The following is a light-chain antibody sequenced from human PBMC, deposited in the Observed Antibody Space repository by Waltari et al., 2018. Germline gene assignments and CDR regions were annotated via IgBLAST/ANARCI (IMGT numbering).Light chain of an antibody. CDR1: TSDVGAYNY. V-gene: IGLV2-14*03. CDR2: DVS. J-gene: IGLJ3*02. Sequence: QSALTQPASVSGSPGQSITISCTGTTSDVGAYNYVSWYQQHPGKAPRLMIFDVSNRPSGVPDRFSGSKSGTSASLAISGLQSEDAADYYCAAWDDSLNAWLFGGGTKLTVL. CDR3: AAWDDSLNAWL.